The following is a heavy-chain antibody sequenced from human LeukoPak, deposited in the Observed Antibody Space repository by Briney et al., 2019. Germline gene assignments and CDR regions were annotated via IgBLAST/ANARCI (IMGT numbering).Heavy chain of an antibody. V-gene: IGHV4-59*08. CDR1: GGSMSSYY. CDR3: ARGGEVCSSSSCYRGHDY. D-gene: IGHD2-2*01. J-gene: IGHJ4*02. Sequence: PSETLSLTCTVSGGSMSSYYWSWIRQPPGKGLEWIGYIYYSGSTKYNPSLKSRVTISVDTSKNQFSLKLSSVTAADTAVYYCARGGEVCSSSSCYRGHDYWGQGTLVTVSS. CDR2: IYYSGST.